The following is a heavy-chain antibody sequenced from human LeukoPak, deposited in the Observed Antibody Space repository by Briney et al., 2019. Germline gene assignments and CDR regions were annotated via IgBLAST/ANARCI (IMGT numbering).Heavy chain of an antibody. CDR1: GGSFSGYY. CDR2: INHSGST. J-gene: IGHJ4*02. V-gene: IGHV4-34*01. D-gene: IGHD6-13*01. CDR3: ARPAAGTFGY. Sequence: PSETLSLTCAVYGGSFSGYYWSWIHQPPGKGLEWIGEINHSGSTNYNPSLKSRVTISVDTSKNQFSLKLSSVTAADTAVYYCARPAAGTFGYWGQGTWSPSPQ.